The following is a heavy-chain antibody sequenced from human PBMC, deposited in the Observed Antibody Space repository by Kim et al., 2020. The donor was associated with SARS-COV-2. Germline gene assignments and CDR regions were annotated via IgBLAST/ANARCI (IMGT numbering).Heavy chain of an antibody. D-gene: IGHD3-10*01. Sequence: GESLKISCKGSGYSFTSYWIGWVRQMPGKGLEWMGIIYPGDSDTRYSPSFQGQVTISADKSISTAYLQWSSLKASDTAMYYCARVTMVRGVISRFDPWGQGTLVTVSS. CDR2: IYPGDSDT. CDR1: GYSFTSYW. J-gene: IGHJ5*02. CDR3: ARVTMVRGVISRFDP. V-gene: IGHV5-51*01.